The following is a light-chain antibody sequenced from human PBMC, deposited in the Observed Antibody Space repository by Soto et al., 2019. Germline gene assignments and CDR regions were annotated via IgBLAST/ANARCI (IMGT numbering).Light chain of an antibody. Sequence: CVLTRPPSASGAAGEAVTISCTGTRSDVGGYNYVSWYQQHPGKAPKLIVYEVSKRPSGVPDRFSGSKSGNTASLTVSGLQAEDEADYYCSSYAGSNNFPYVFGTGTKVTVL. CDR1: RSDVGGYNY. J-gene: IGLJ1*01. V-gene: IGLV2-8*01. CDR2: EVS. CDR3: SSYAGSNNFPYV.